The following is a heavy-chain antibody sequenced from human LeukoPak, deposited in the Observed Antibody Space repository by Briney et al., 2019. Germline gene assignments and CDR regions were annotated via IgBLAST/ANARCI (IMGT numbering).Heavy chain of an antibody. J-gene: IGHJ4*02. CDR2: ISYDGSNK. CDR3: ARVGDCSSTSCPLGY. Sequence: PGRSLRLSCAASGFTFSSYAMHWVRQAPGKGLEWVAVISYDGSNKYYADSVKGRITISRDNSKNTLYLQMNSLRAEDTAVYYCARVGDCSSTSCPLGYWGQGTLVTVSS. D-gene: IGHD2-2*01. V-gene: IGHV3-30-3*01. CDR1: GFTFSSYA.